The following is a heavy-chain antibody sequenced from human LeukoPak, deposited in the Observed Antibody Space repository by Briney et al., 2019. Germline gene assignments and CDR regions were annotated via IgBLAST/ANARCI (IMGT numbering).Heavy chain of an antibody. V-gene: IGHV4-38-2*02. Sequence: SETLSLTCTVSGYSISSGYYWGWIRQPPGKGLEWIGSIYYSGSTYYNPSLESRVTISVDTSKNQFSLKLSSVTAADTAVYYCARSLTALTIYNWFDPWGQGTLVTVSS. CDR3: ARSLTALTIYNWFDP. J-gene: IGHJ5*02. D-gene: IGHD4-17*01. CDR1: GYSISSGYY. CDR2: IYYSGST.